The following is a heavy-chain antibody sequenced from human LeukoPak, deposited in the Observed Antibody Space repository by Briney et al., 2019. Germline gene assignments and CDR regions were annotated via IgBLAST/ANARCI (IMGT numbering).Heavy chain of an antibody. V-gene: IGHV5-51*01. CDR2: IYSGDSDT. Sequence: GESLKISCEASGYSFTTYWITWVRQMPGKGLEWMAIIYSGDSDTRYSPSFQGQVTISVDKSISTAYLQWSSLKASDTAMYYCARLEGTYSSSWYGGGYWGQGTLVTVSS. CDR3: ARLEGTYSSSWYGGGY. J-gene: IGHJ4*02. D-gene: IGHD6-13*01. CDR1: GYSFTTYW.